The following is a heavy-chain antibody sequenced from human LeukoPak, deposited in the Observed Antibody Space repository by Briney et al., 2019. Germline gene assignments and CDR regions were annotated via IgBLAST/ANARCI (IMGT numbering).Heavy chain of an antibody. CDR2: SYYSGSA. Sequence: SETLSLTCTVSGGSISSYYWSWIRQPPGKGLEWIGYSYYSGSANYNPSLKSRVTISVDTSKNHFSLKLSSVTAADTAVYYCARGKWIQSPFDYWGQGTLVTVSS. J-gene: IGHJ4*02. V-gene: IGHV4-59*01. CDR3: ARGKWIQSPFDY. D-gene: IGHD5-18*01. CDR1: GGSISSYY.